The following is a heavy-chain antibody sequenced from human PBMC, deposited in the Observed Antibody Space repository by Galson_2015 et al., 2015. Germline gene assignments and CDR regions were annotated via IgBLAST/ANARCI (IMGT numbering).Heavy chain of an antibody. CDR3: ARESAASSGWLFDY. CDR2: IYTSGST. D-gene: IGHD6-19*01. CDR1: GGSISSGSYY. J-gene: IGHJ4*02. V-gene: IGHV4-61*02. Sequence: TLSLTCTVSGGSISSGSYYWSWIRQPAGKGLEWIGRIYTSGSTNYNPSLKSRVTISVDTSKNQFSLKLSSVTAADTAVYYCARESAASSGWLFDYWGQGTLVTVSS.